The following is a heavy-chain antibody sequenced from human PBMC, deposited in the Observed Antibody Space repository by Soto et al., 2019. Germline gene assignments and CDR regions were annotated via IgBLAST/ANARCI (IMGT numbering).Heavy chain of an antibody. CDR3: ARERGHITETSFRYYGMYX. J-gene: IGHJ6*02. CDR2: IFYSGHT. V-gene: IGHV4-31*03. CDR1: GGSISSEDYY. Sequence: SETLSLTCTVSGGSISSEDYYWSWVRQHPGKGLEWIGYIFYSGHTYYNPSLKSRVTMSVDTSMNQFSLKVTSETAADTAVYFRARERGHITETSFRYYGMYXWGQGTTVTVS. D-gene: IGHD1-7*01.